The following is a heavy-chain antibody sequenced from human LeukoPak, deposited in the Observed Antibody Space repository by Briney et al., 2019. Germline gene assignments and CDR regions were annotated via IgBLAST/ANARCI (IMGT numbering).Heavy chain of an antibody. D-gene: IGHD1-26*01. V-gene: IGHV3-7*01. Sequence: GGSLTLSCAASGFTFTNFWMSWVRQAPGKGLEWVAKIDEGGSEKYHVDSVKGRFTISRDNAKNSLYLQMNSLRGDDTAVYYCARAGDVGVVDYWGQGTLVTVSS. J-gene: IGHJ4*02. CDR2: IDEGGSEK. CDR3: ARAGDVGVVDY. CDR1: GFTFTNFW.